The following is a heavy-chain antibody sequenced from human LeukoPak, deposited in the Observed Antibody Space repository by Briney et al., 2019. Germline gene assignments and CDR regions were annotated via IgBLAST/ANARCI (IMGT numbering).Heavy chain of an antibody. J-gene: IGHJ4*02. CDR3: ASSGSYRFDY. V-gene: IGHV3-48*02. CDR2: ITASGTAM. D-gene: IGHD1-26*01. CDR1: GFTFSSYS. Sequence: GGSLRLSCAASGFTFSSYSMNWVRQPPGKGLEWVSHITASGTAMFYADSVKGRFTISRDNAKNSLYLQMNSLRDEDTAVYYCASSGSYRFDYWGQGTLVTVSS.